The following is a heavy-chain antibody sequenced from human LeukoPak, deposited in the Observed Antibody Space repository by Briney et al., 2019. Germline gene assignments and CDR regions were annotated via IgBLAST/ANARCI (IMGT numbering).Heavy chain of an antibody. V-gene: IGHV3-9*01. CDR2: ISWNSGSI. J-gene: IGHJ3*02. D-gene: IGHD3-16*01. CDR1: GFTFDDYA. Sequence: GGSLRLSCAASGFTFDDYAMHWVRQAPGKGLEWVSGISWNSGSIGYADSVKGRFTISRDNAKNSLYLQMNSLRAEDTALYYCAKVPTDYGVHDAFDIWGQGTMVTVSS. CDR3: AKVPTDYGVHDAFDI.